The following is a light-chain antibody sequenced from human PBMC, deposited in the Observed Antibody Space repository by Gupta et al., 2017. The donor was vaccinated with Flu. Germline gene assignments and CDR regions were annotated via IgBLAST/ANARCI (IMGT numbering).Light chain of an antibody. CDR2: VTL. CDR1: QSISSN. J-gene: IGKJ1*01. V-gene: IGKV3-15*01. Sequence: TLSVSPRETATLCCSDSQSISSNLAWYEQGLGQAPRLLIYVTLFRAPGIPDRFSGCGSGAEFTLTIRSLKSEDFAVYFCQHYENWPPAWTFGQGTKVEIE. CDR3: QHYENWPPAWT.